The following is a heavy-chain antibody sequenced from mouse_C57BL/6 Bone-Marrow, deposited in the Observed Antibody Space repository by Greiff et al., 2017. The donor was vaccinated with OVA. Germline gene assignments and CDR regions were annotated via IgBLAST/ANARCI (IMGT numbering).Heavy chain of an antibody. D-gene: IGHD2-3*01. J-gene: IGHJ1*03. Sequence: VQLQQSGAELARPGASVKLSCKASGYTFTSYGISWVKQRTGQGLGWIGEIYPRSGNTYYNEKFKGKATLTADKSSSTAYIELRSLTSEDSAVYVCARRGLLQYFDVWGTGTTVTVSS. CDR3: ARRGLLQYFDV. CDR2: IYPRSGNT. V-gene: IGHV1-81*01. CDR1: GYTFTSYG.